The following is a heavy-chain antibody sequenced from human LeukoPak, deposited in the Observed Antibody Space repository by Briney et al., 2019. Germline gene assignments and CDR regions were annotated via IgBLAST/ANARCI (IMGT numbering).Heavy chain of an antibody. CDR3: ARQPGGTSVFDI. J-gene: IGHJ3*02. CDR1: GGSISSYY. Sequence: SETLSLTCTVSGGSISSYYWSWIRQPPGKGLEWIAYIYYSGSTNYNPSLKSRVTISVDTSKNQFSLKLSSVTAADTAAYYCARQPGGTSVFDIRGQGTMVTVSS. D-gene: IGHD1/OR15-1a*01. CDR2: IYYSGST. V-gene: IGHV4-59*08.